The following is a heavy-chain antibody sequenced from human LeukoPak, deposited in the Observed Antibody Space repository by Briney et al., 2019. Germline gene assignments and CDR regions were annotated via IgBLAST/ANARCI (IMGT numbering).Heavy chain of an antibody. V-gene: IGHV4-38-2*02. CDR3: ARERRVLHQLDNWFDP. CDR2: IYHSGTT. J-gene: IGHJ5*02. Sequence: PSETLSLTCSVSGYSISSAYSWGWIRQPPGKGLEWIGGIYHSGTTYYNPSLKNRVTISVDTSKNKFSLKLNSVIAADTAVYYCARERRVLHQLDNWFDPWGQGTLVTVSS. CDR1: GYSISSAYS. D-gene: IGHD2/OR15-2a*01.